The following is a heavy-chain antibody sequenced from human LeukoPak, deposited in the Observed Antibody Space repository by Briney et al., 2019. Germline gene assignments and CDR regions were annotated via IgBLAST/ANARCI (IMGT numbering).Heavy chain of an antibody. D-gene: IGHD5-24*01. CDR3: ARVARDGYNL. CDR1: GGSISSGGYY. J-gene: IGHJ4*02. V-gene: IGHV4-61*08. Sequence: PSQTLSLTCTVSGGSISSGGYYWSWIRQPPGKGLEWIGYIYNSGSTNYNPSLKSRVTISVDTSKNQFSLKLSSVTAADTAVYHCARVARDGYNLWGQGTLVTVSS. CDR2: IYNSGST.